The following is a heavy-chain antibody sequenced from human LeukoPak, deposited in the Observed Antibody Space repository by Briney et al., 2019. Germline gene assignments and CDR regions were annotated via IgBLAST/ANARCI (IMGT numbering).Heavy chain of an antibody. D-gene: IGHD4-17*01. Sequence: ASVKVSCKASGYTFTSYYMHWVRQAPGQGLDWMGIINPSGGSTSYAQKFQGRVTMTRDTSTSTVYMELSSLRSEDTAVYYCARDPSSTVTTWYYYYYMDVWGKGTTVTVSS. CDR2: INPSGGST. V-gene: IGHV1-46*01. CDR1: GYTFTSYY. J-gene: IGHJ6*03. CDR3: ARDPSSTVTTWYYYYYMDV.